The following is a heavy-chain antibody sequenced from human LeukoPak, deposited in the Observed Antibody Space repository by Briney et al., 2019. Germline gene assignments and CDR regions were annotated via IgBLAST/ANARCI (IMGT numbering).Heavy chain of an antibody. D-gene: IGHD5-24*01. CDR3: AKGGTRSRDAYNLDY. Sequence: PGGSLRLSCAPSGFTFSLYGMHWVRQAPGEGLEWVALISYDGNNKYYTDSVKGRFTISRDNSKNTLYLQMNSLRSEDTAVYYCAKGGTRSRDAYNLDYWGQGTLVTVSS. CDR1: GFTFSLYG. J-gene: IGHJ4*02. V-gene: IGHV3-30*18. CDR2: ISYDGNNK.